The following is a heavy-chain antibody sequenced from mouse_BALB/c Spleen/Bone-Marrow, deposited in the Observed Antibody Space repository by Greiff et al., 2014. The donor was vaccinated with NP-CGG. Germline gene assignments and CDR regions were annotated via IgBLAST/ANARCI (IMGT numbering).Heavy chain of an antibody. CDR1: GYTFTRYY. CDR3: TRGRTWDFDY. CDR2: INPSNGGT. Sequence: QVQLQQSGAELVKPGASVKLSCKASGYTFTRYYMYWVKQRPGQGLEWIGEINPSNGGTNFNEEFKSRATLTVDKSSSTAYMQLSSLTSEDSAVYYCTRGRTWDFDYWGQGTTLTVSS. V-gene: IGHV1S81*02. J-gene: IGHJ2*01. D-gene: IGHD4-1*01.